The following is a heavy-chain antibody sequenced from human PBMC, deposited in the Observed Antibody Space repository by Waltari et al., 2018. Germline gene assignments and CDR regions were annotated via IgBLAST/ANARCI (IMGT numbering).Heavy chain of an antibody. J-gene: IGHJ3*02. V-gene: IGHV4-59*01. CDR1: GGSISSYY. D-gene: IGHD2-2*01. Sequence: QVQLQESGPGLVKPSETLSLTCTVSGGSISSYYWSWIRQPPGKGLEWIGYIYYSGSTNYNPSRKSRVTISVDTSKNQFSLKLSSVTAADTAVYYCARDLAVPAAIGFAFDIWGQGTMVTVSS. CDR3: ARDLAVPAAIGFAFDI. CDR2: IYYSGST.